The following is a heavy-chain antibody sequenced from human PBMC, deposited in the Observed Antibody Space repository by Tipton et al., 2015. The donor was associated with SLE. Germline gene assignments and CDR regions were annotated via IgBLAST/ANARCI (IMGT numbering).Heavy chain of an antibody. V-gene: IGHV4-61*02. CDR1: GGSIGSGSYY. CDR3: ASSLGACSTTSCYLNF. CDR2: IHTSGST. D-gene: IGHD2-2*01. J-gene: IGHJ4*02. Sequence: TLSLTCSVSGGSIGSGSYYWSWIRQSAGKGLEWIGRIHTSGSTNCNPSLKSRVTISRDTSKNEFSLSLSSVTAADTAIYYCASSLGACSTTSCYLNFWGQGTLVTVSS.